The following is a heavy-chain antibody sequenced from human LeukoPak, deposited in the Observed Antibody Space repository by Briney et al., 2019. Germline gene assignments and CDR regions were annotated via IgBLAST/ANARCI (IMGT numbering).Heavy chain of an antibody. CDR1: GGSISSGSYY. CDR2: IYTSGST. V-gene: IGHV4-61*02. D-gene: IGHD1-14*01. Sequence: SETLSLTCTVSGGSISSGSYYWSWIRQPAGKGLEWIGRIYTSGSTNYNPSLKSRVTISVDTSKNQFSLKLSSVTAADTAVYYCARVGISNDAFDIWGQGTMVTVSS. J-gene: IGHJ3*02. CDR3: ARVGISNDAFDI.